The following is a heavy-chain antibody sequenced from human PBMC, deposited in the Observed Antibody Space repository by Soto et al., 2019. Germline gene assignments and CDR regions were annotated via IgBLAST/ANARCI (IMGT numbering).Heavy chain of an antibody. D-gene: IGHD3-3*01. CDR2: IYYSGST. CDR1: GGSISSGGYY. CDR3: ARGRSDFWSGYSDY. V-gene: IGHV4-31*03. J-gene: IGHJ4*02. Sequence: QVQLQESGPGLVKPSQTLSLTCTVSGGSISSGGYYWRWIRQHPGKGLEWIGYIYYSGSTYYNPSLKSRVTISVDTSKNQFSLKLSSVTAADTAVYYCARGRSDFWSGYSDYWGQGTLVTVSS.